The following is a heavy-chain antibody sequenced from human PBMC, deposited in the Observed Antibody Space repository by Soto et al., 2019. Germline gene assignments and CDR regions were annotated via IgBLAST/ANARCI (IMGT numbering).Heavy chain of an antibody. V-gene: IGHV1-69*01. CDR1: GGTFSNYA. CDR3: ARPVELATISRSYLFY. D-gene: IGHD1-1*01. CDR2: IIPIFGTA. J-gene: IGHJ4*02. Sequence: QVQLVQSGAEVKKPGSSVKVSCTASGGTFSNYAINWVRQAPGQGLEWMGGIIPIFGTANYAQKFQGRVTITADESTSTAYLGLSSLRSEDTAVYYCARPVELATISRSYLFYWGQGPLVTVSS.